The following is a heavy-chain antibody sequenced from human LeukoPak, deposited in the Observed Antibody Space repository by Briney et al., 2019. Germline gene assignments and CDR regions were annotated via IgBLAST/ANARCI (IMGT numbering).Heavy chain of an antibody. CDR3: ARGRLTMIVVVDFDI. D-gene: IGHD3-22*01. CDR1: GFTFSSYS. V-gene: IGHV4-34*01. CDR2: INHSGST. J-gene: IGHJ3*02. Sequence: GSLRLSCAASGFTFSSYSMNWIRQPPGKGLEWIGEINHSGSTNYNPSLKSRVTISVDTSKNQFSLKLSPVTAADTAVYYCARGRLTMIVVVDFDIWGQGTMVTVSS.